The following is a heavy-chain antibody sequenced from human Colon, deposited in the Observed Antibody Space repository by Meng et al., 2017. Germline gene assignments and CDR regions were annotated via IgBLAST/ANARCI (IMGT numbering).Heavy chain of an antibody. CDR2: IFQSGST. CDR1: GCSISSAIW. V-gene: IGHV4-4*02. CDR3: AKAAAYNLDI. J-gene: IGHJ4*02. D-gene: IGHD1-14*01. Sequence: QVQLAASGPGLVKTAGTMSLPCSVSGCSISSAIWWGWVRQPPGKGLEWIGEIFQSGSTNYNPSLKSRVTISVDKSESPLSLSLSSVTAADTAVYYCAKAAAYNLDIWGQGTLVTVSS.